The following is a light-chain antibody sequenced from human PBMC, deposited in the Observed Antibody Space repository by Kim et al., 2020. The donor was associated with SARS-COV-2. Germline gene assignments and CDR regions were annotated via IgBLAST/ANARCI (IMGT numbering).Light chain of an antibody. J-gene: IGLJ2*01. CDR3: QAWDNSSAI. CDR1: RLGKKY. Sequence: SVSPGQTATIACSGDRLGKKYVHWYQQKSGQPPVVVIYKHSKRPSGIPERLSGSNSGGTATLTISGAQPLDEADYYCQAWDNSSAIFGGGTQLTVL. V-gene: IGLV3-1*01. CDR2: KHS.